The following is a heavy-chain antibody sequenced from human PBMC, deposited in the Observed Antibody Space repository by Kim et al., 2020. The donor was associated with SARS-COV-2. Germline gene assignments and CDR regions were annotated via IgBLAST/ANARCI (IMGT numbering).Heavy chain of an antibody. D-gene: IGHD6-19*01. V-gene: IGHV4-34*01. CDR3: ARGRGSSGWYDPSDY. Sequence: PSLKSRVPISVDTSKNQFSLKLSSVTAADTAVYYCARGRGSSGWYDPSDYWGQGTLVTVSS. J-gene: IGHJ4*02.